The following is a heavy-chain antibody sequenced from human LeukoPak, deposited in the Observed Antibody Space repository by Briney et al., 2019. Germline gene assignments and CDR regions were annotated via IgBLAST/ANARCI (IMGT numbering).Heavy chain of an antibody. CDR3: ARGGDFWSGYSRGYYMDV. D-gene: IGHD3-3*01. Sequence: GGPLRLSCAASGFTFSSYAMSWVRQAPGKGLEWVSVISGSGDSTYYADSVKGRFTISRDNSKNTLYLQMNSLRAEDTAVYYCARGGDFWSGYSRGYYMDVWGKGTTVTVSS. V-gene: IGHV3-23*01. CDR1: GFTFSSYA. J-gene: IGHJ6*03. CDR2: ISGSGDST.